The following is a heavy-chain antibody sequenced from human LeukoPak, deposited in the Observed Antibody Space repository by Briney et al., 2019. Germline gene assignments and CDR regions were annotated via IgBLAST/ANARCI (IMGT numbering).Heavy chain of an antibody. V-gene: IGHV3-74*01. J-gene: IGHJ4*02. Sequence: GGSLRLSCAASGFTFSSYWMHWVRQAPGKGLVWVSRISSDGSSTSYADSMKGRFTIFRDNAKNTLYLQMNSLGAEDTAVYYCARALPPGVNTPWKWGQGTQVTVSS. D-gene: IGHD1-1*01. CDR3: ARALPPGVNTPWK. CDR2: ISSDGSST. CDR1: GFTFSSYW.